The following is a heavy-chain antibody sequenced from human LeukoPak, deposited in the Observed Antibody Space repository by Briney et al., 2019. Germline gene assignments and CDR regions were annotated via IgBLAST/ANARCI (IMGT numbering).Heavy chain of an antibody. Sequence: SETLSLTCTVSGGSISGYYWSWIRQPPGRGLEWIGEINHSGSTNYNPSLKSRVTISVDTSKNQFSLKLSSVTAADTAVYYCASSSTSTKSFDYWGQGTLVTVSS. J-gene: IGHJ4*02. CDR3: ASSSTSTKSFDY. V-gene: IGHV4-34*01. CDR1: GGSISGYY. D-gene: IGHD2-2*01. CDR2: INHSGST.